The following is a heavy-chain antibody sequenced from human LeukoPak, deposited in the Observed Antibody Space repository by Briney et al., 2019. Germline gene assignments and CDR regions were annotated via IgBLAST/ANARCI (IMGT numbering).Heavy chain of an antibody. D-gene: IGHD4-17*01. CDR3: ASLFNDYGDYYFDY. CDR2: IIPMSGTA. Sequence: GSSVKVSCKASGGTFNNFAISWVRQAPGQGLEWVGGIIPMSGTANYAQKFQGRVTITADESTSTAYMELSSLRSEDTAVYYCASLFNDYGDYYFDYWGQGTLVTVSS. CDR1: GGTFNNFA. V-gene: IGHV1-69*01. J-gene: IGHJ4*02.